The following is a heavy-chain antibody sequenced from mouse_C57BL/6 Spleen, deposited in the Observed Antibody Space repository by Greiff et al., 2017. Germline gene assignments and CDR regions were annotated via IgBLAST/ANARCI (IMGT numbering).Heavy chain of an antibody. Sequence: VQLQQSGAELVRPGASVKLSCTASGFNIKDDYMHWVKQRPEQGLEWIGWIDPENGDTEYASKFQGKATITADTSSNTAYLQLSSLTSEDTAVYYCTTSRGGFGYRGQGTLVTVAA. J-gene: IGHJ3*01. V-gene: IGHV14-4*01. CDR1: GFNIKDDY. CDR2: IDPENGDT. CDR3: TTSRGGFGY.